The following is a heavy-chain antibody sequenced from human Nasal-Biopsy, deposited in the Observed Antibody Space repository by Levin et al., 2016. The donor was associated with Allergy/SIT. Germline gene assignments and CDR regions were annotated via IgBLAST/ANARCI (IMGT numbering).Heavy chain of an antibody. D-gene: IGHD2-15*01. CDR3: TRGVVVVVGSTSESFDH. CDR2: ISHSGLDT. CDR1: GFTFNKYS. V-gene: IGHV3-48*01. J-gene: IGHJ4*02. Sequence: GESLKISCAGSGFTFNKYSIGWVRQAPGKGLEWVSYISHSGLDTYHVESVKGRFTISRDDARDSVYLQMDNLRAEDTAVYYCTRGVVVVVGSTSESFDHWGQGTQVTVSS.